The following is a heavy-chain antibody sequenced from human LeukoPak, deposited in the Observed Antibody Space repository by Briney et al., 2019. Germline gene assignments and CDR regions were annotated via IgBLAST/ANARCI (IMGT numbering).Heavy chain of an antibody. V-gene: IGHV4-59*01. D-gene: IGHD2-15*01. Sequence: TXXLTCTXSXXXXXXXXWNXTXQPPXXGXEWIGYIYYSGSTNYNPSLKSRVTMSLDTSKNQFSLKLSSVTAADTAVYHCARDSGSNFDYWGQGTLVTVSS. J-gene: IGHJ4*02. CDR2: IYYSGST. CDR3: ARDSGSNFDY. CDR1: XXXXXXXX.